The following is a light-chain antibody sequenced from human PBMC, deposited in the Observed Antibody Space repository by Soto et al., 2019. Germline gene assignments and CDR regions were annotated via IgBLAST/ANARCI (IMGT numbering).Light chain of an antibody. J-gene: IGKJ5*01. CDR1: QSVRNN. V-gene: IGKV3-15*01. CDR2: YAS. CDR3: QQYNNWPPIT. Sequence: EIMMTQSPATLSVSPGERATLSCRASQSVRNNLAWYQHKPGQVPRLLIYYASTRTTSIPARFSGSGYGTEFTLTISSLQSEDVAVYYCQQYNNWPPITFGQGTRLEIK.